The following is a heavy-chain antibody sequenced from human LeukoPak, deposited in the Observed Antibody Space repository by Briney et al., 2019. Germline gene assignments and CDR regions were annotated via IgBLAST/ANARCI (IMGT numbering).Heavy chain of an antibody. V-gene: IGHV3-30*03. CDR2: ISYDGSNK. Sequence: GRSLRLSCAASGFTFRSNGMHWVRQAPGRGLEWVAVISYDGSNKYYADSVKGRFTISRDNSKNTLYLQMNSLRAEDTAVYYCARGGFETYYDFWSGYYPPTHFDYWGQGTLVTVSS. CDR3: ARGGFETYYDFWSGYYPPTHFDY. J-gene: IGHJ4*02. CDR1: GFTFRSNG. D-gene: IGHD3-3*01.